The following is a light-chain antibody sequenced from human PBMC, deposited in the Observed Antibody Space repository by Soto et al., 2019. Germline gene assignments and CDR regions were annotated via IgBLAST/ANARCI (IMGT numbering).Light chain of an antibody. CDR1: QTISGNY. J-gene: IGKJ5*01. Sequence: EIVLTQSPGTLSLSPGERATLSCRASQTISGNYVAWHQQKTCQAPRLLIYGASSRATRMPERFSGSGSATDFTLTITRLEPGVLAGYWWQQFDYLSDFGQGTRLEIK. CDR2: GAS. CDR3: QQFDYLSD. V-gene: IGKV3-20*01.